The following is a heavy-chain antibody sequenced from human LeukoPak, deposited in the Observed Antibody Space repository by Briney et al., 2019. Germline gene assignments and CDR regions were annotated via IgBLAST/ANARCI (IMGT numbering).Heavy chain of an antibody. J-gene: IGHJ5*02. V-gene: IGHV4-59*12. CDR2: IYYSGST. Sequence: SETLSLTCTVSGGSISSYYWSWIRQPPGKGLEWIGYIYYSGSTYYNPSLKSRVTISVDTSKNQFSLKLSSVTAADTAVYYCARDLGSYQRGSSWFDPWGQGTLVTVSS. CDR3: ARDLGSYQRGSSWFDP. D-gene: IGHD1-26*01. CDR1: GGSISSYY.